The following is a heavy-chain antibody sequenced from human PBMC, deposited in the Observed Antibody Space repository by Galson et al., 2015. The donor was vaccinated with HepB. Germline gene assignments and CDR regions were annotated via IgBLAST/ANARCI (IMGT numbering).Heavy chain of an antibody. Sequence: SLRLSCAASGFTFSSYAMHWVRQAPGKGLEWVAVISYDGSNKYYADSVKGRFTISRDNSKNTLYLQMNSLRAEDTAVYYCARDRRGGSGYYYYYGMDVWGQGTTVTVSS. CDR2: ISYDGSNK. D-gene: IGHD1-26*01. CDR3: ARDRRGGSGYYYYYGMDV. CDR1: GFTFSSYA. V-gene: IGHV3-30-3*01. J-gene: IGHJ6*02.